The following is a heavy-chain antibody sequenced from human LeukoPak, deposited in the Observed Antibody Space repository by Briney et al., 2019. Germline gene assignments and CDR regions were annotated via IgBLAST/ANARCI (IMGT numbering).Heavy chain of an antibody. CDR1: GASISSDAYF. CDR2: IYYTGNT. J-gene: IGHJ4*02. CDR3: AGGPAYLDSVPDS. D-gene: IGHD3-22*01. Sequence: SETLSLTCSVSGASISSDAYFWSWIRQHPGKGLEWLGYIYYTGNTAPNPSLRSRLTISRDTSKNQFSLSLTSVTAADTAVYYCAGGPAYLDSVPDSWGQGTLVTVSS. V-gene: IGHV4-31*03.